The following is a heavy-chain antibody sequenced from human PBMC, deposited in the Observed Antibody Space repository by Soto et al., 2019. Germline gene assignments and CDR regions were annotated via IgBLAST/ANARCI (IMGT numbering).Heavy chain of an antibody. CDR3: ARLVESGYSYGSAFDP. D-gene: IGHD5-18*01. V-gene: IGHV4-59*08. Sequence: SETLSLTCTVSGGSISSYYWSWIRQPPGKGLEWIGYIYYSGSTNYNPPLKSRVTISVDTSKNQFSLKLSSVTAADTAVYYCARLVESGYSYGSAFDPWGQGTLVTVSS. CDR1: GGSISSYY. CDR2: IYYSGST. J-gene: IGHJ5*02.